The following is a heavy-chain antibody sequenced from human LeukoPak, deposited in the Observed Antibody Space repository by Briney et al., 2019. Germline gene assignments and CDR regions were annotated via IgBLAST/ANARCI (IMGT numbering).Heavy chain of an antibody. J-gene: IGHJ3*02. CDR2: INPNSGGT. Sequence: ASVKVSCKASGYTFTGYYMHWVRQAPAQGLEWMGWINPNSGGTNYAQKFKGRVTMTRDTSISTAYMEMSRLRSDDTAVYYCARARYVNSFYAFDIWGQGTLVTVSS. CDR1: GYTFTGYY. D-gene: IGHD3-9*01. V-gene: IGHV1-2*02. CDR3: ARARYVNSFYAFDI.